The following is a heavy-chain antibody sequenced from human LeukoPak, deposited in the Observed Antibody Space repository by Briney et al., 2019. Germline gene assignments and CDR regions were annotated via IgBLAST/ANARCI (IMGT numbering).Heavy chain of an antibody. CDR2: ISSSGSTI. CDR3: ARAYYDSSGDY. J-gene: IGHJ4*02. V-gene: IGHV3-48*03. CDR1: GFTFSSYE. Sequence: TGGSLRLSCAASGFTFSSYEMNWVRQAPGKGLEWVSYISSSGSTIYYADSVKGRFTISRDNAKNSLYLQMNSLRAEDTAVYYCARAYYDSSGDYRGQGTLVTVSS. D-gene: IGHD3-22*01.